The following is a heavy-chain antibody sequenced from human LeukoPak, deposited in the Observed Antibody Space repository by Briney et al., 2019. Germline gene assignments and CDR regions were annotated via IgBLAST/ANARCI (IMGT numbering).Heavy chain of an antibody. J-gene: IGHJ4*02. Sequence: GGSLRPSCAASGFTFSSYGMHWVRQAPGKGLEWVAFIRYDGSNKYYADSVKGRFTISRDNSKNTLYLQMNSLRAEDTAVYYCAKDTGKYSSGWTDYWGQGTLVTVSS. V-gene: IGHV3-30*02. CDR1: GFTFSSYG. CDR3: AKDTGKYSSGWTDY. CDR2: IRYDGSNK. D-gene: IGHD6-19*01.